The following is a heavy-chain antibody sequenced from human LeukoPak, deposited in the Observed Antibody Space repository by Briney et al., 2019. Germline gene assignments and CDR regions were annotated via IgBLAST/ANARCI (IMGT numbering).Heavy chain of an antibody. CDR1: GFTFSSYG. CDR2: ISYDGSNK. J-gene: IGHJ4*02. V-gene: IGHV3-30*03. CDR3: ARDRGTAMEPHFDY. D-gene: IGHD5-18*01. Sequence: GRSLRLSCAASGFTFSSYGMHWVRQAPGKGLEWVAVISYDGSNKYYADSVKGRFTISRDNAKNSLYLQMNSLRAEDTAVYYCARDRGTAMEPHFDYWGQGTLVTVSS.